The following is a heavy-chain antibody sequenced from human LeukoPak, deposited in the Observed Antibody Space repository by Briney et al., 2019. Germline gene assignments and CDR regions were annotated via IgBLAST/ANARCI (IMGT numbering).Heavy chain of an antibody. D-gene: IGHD1-26*01. CDR2: IYYSGST. Sequence: SETLSLTCTVSGGSISSYYWNWIRQPPGKGLEWIGYIYYSGSTNYNPSLKSRVTISVDTSKNQFSLKLSSVTAADTAVYYCARMLGGSYYDAFDIWGQGTMVTVSS. CDR1: GGSISSYY. V-gene: IGHV4-59*01. CDR3: ARMLGGSYYDAFDI. J-gene: IGHJ3*02.